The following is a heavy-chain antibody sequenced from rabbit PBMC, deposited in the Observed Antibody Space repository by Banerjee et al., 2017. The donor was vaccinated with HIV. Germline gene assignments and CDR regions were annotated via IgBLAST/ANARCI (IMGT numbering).Heavy chain of an antibody. D-gene: IGHD6-1*01. Sequence: QSLEESGGDLVKPGASLTLTCTASGFSFSSSYYMCWVRQAPGKGLEWIACIYAGSSGSTYYASWAKGRFTISKTSSTTVTLQMTSLTAADTPTYFCARSPYVYGGYTYGLNLWGQGTLVTDS. CDR3: ARSPYVYGGYTYGLNL. CDR2: IYAGSSGST. V-gene: IGHV1S40*01. CDR1: GFSFSSSYY. J-gene: IGHJ4*01.